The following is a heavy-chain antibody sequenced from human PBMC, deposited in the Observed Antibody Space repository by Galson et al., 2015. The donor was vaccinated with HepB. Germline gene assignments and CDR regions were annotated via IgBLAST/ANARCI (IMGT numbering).Heavy chain of an antibody. CDR3: ARDVLFGVVLLGGYYGMDV. D-gene: IGHD3-3*01. Sequence: CAISGDSVSSNSAAWNWIRQSPSRGLEWLGRTYYRSKWYNDYAVSVKSRITINPDTSKNQFSLQLNSVTPEDTAVYYCARDVLFGVVLLGGYYGMDVWGQGTTVTVSS. J-gene: IGHJ6*02. CDR2: TYYRSKWYN. V-gene: IGHV6-1*01. CDR1: GDSVSSNSAA.